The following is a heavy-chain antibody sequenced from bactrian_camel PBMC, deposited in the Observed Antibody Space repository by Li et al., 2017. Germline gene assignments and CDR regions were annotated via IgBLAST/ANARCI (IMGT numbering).Heavy chain of an antibody. V-gene: IGHV3S1*01. CDR3: AAHSGRYCTGSANDYDY. CDR2: VASNGGST. J-gene: IGHJ4*01. D-gene: IGHD2*01. Sequence: HVQLVESGGDLVQPEGSLTLSCTASGFTFSGYWMYWVRQTPAKGLEWVSGVASNGGSTEYADSIVGRFTISQDNAKNTLHLQMNSLKPEDTAMYYCAAHSGRYCTGSANDYDYWGQGTQVTVS. CDR1: GFTFSGYW.